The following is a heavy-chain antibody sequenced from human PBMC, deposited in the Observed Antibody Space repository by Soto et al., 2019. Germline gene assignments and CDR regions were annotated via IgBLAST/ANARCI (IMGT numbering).Heavy chain of an antibody. J-gene: IGHJ4*02. CDR3: ARGVTAAVDY. V-gene: IGHV1-8*02. CDR1: GYSVTSLY. CDR2: MQSRSGRA. Sequence: ASVKVSSKSSGYSVTSLYTNGVRLITGKGLEWMGLMQSRSGRAGYAQKFQGRDTMTRYTSLNTAYTDLSILTSHDTAFDYFARGVTAAVDYWGQGTLVTV. D-gene: IGHD2-21*02.